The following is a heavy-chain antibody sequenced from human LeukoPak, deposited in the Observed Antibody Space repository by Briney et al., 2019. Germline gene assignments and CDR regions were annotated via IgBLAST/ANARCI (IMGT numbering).Heavy chain of an antibody. CDR2: IWYDGSNK. CDR3: ARTYYDSSGYYFGFDY. Sequence: PGGSLRLSYAASGFTFSSYGMHWVRQAPGKGLEWVAVIWYDGSNKYYADSVKGRFTISRDSSKNTLYLQMNSLRAEDTAVYYCARTYYDSSGYYFGFDYWGQGTLVTVSS. D-gene: IGHD3-22*01. J-gene: IGHJ4*02. V-gene: IGHV3-33*01. CDR1: GFTFSSYG.